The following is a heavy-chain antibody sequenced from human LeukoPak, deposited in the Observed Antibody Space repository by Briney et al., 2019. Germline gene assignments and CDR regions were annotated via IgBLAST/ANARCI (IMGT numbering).Heavy chain of an antibody. CDR1: GFIFSNYG. CDR2: ISASGSAT. Sequence: GGSLRLSCAASGFIFSNYGMNWVRQAPGKGLEWVAAISASGSATSYADSVRGRFTISRDNSKNTLYLQMNSLRAEDTAVYYCAKYFAFDYWGQGTLVTVSS. V-gene: IGHV3-23*01. CDR3: AKYFAFDY. J-gene: IGHJ4*02. D-gene: IGHD2/OR15-2a*01.